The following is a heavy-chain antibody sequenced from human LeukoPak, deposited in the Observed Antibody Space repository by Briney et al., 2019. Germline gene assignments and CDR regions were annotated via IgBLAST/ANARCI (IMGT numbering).Heavy chain of an antibody. CDR1: GFGFSNYA. V-gene: IGHV3-23*01. D-gene: IGHD3-3*01. J-gene: IGHJ3*02. CDR2: ISGSGSST. CDR3: AKGRLTIFGAVTSPGAFDI. Sequence: GGSLRLSCAASGFGFSNYAMTWVRQAPGKGLEWASTISGSGSSTYYADSVKGRFTISRDNSKNTLYLQMDSLRVEDTAVYYCAKGRLTIFGAVTSPGAFDIWGHGTMVTVSS.